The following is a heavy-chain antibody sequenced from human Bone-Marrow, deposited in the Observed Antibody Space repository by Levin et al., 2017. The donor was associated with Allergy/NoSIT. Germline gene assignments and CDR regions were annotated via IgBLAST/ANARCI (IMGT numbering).Heavy chain of an antibody. V-gene: IGHV3-33*01. J-gene: IGHJ3*02. CDR2: VWDDGSKE. CDR3: ATSTLTEAFDI. Sequence: LSLTCVASGFTFSDYKMHFVRQAPGKRLEWVALVWDDGSKEFYADSVKGRFTISRDNSTNTVYLHMHSLRAEDSAVYYCATSTLTEAFDIWGLGRRVIVSS. D-gene: IGHD2-15*01. CDR1: GFTFSDYK.